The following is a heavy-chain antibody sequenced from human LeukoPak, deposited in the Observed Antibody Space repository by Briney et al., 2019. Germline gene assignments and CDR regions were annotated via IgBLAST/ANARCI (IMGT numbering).Heavy chain of an antibody. D-gene: IGHD2-8*01. J-gene: IGHJ3*01. CDR3: AKDQLGYCTNGLCYTKESPFDV. V-gene: IGHV3-23*01. CDR1: GFTFSNYA. Sequence: GGSLRLSCAASGFTFSNYAMSWVRQAPGKGLEWVSFIGDSGGSTYYADSVKGRFTISRDNSKNTLYLQLNSLRAEDTAVYYCAKDQLGYCTNGLCYTKESPFDVWGQGTMVTVSS. CDR2: IGDSGGST.